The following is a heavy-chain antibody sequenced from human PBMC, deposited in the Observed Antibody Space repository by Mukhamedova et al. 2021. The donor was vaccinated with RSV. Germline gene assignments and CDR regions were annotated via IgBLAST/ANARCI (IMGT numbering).Heavy chain of an antibody. Sequence: YSGTTNYNPSLKSRVTISVDTPKNQFSLKLTSVTAADTAVYYCARRVLGGNLFHYYYMDVWGKGTTVTVSS. CDR2: YSGTT. J-gene: IGHJ6*03. D-gene: IGHD4-23*01. CDR3: ARRVLGGNLFHYYYMDV. V-gene: IGHV4-59*08.